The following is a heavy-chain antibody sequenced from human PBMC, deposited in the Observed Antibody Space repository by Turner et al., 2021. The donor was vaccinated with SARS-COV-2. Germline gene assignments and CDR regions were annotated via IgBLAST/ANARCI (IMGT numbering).Heavy chain of an antibody. J-gene: IGHJ6*02. CDR3: LKDESLGGSGSSLMSFYYFYGMDV. CDR1: GFTFSSHA. Sequence: QVQSVECVVVVVQPGRSLRLACAVSGFTFSSHAIHWARRAPGKGLEGVAVISYNENNKNNADSVKGGLTISRDNTKNTLYLQMNSLRAEDTAVYYCLKDESLGGSGSSLMSFYYFYGMDVWGQGTTVTVSS. V-gene: IGHV3-30*04. CDR2: ISYNENNK. D-gene: IGHD3-10*01.